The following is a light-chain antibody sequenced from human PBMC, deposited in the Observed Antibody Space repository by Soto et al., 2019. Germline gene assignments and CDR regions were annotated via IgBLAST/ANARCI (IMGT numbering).Light chain of an antibody. CDR2: SAS. V-gene: IGKV1-27*01. Sequence: DIQMTQSPPSLSASVGDRVTITCRASQGIGNSLAWYQQKPGTVPKLLIYSASTLQSGVPSRFSGSGSGTDFTLTISSLQPEDVAAYYCQKYNTVPATFGQGTRREMK. J-gene: IGKJ5*01. CDR1: QGIGNS. CDR3: QKYNTVPAT.